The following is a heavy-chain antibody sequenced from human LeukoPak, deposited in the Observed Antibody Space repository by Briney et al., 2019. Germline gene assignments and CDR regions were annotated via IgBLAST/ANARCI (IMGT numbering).Heavy chain of an antibody. CDR1: GGSFSGHH. V-gene: IGHV4-34*01. D-gene: IGHD3-3*01. J-gene: IGHJ3*02. CDR3: ARAEIPYDFWSDPHAFDI. Sequence: PSETLSLTCAVYGGSFSGHHWNWIRQPPGKGLEWIGEINHDGSTNYNPSLKSRVTISVDTSKNQFSLKLSSVTAADTAVYYCARAEIPYDFWSDPHAFDIWGQGTMVTVSS. CDR2: INHDGST.